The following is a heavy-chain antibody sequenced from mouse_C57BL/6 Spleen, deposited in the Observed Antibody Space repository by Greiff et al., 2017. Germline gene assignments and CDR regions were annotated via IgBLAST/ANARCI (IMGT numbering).Heavy chain of an antibody. CDR1: GYSITSGYY. Sequence: EVQLQESGPGLVKPSQSLSLTCSVTGYSITSGYYWNWIRQFPGNKLEWMGYISYDGSNNYNPSLKNRISITRDTSKNQFFLKLNSVTTEDTATYYCARDYLYYGNYDAMDYWGQGTSVTVSS. CDR3: ARDYLYYGNYDAMDY. J-gene: IGHJ4*01. CDR2: ISYDGSN. V-gene: IGHV3-6*01. D-gene: IGHD2-1*01.